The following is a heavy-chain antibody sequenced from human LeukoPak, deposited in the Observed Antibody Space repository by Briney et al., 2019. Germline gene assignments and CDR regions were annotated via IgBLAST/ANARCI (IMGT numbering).Heavy chain of an antibody. V-gene: IGHV1-69*13. CDR3: ASGDCSGGSCPYYYYYYMDV. CDR2: IIHIFGTA. CDR1: GGTFSSYA. Sequence: GASVKVSCKASGGTFSSYAISWVRQAPGQGLEWMGGIIHIFGTANYAQKFQGRVTITADESTSTAYMELSSLRSEDTAVYYCASGDCSGGSCPYYYYYYMDVWGKGTTVIISS. D-gene: IGHD2-15*01. J-gene: IGHJ6*03.